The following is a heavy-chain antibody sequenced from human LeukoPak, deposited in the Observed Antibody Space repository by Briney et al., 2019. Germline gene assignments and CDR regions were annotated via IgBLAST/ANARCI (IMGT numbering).Heavy chain of an antibody. J-gene: IGHJ6*02. CDR3: ARQAPYSYYYGMDV. CDR2: IYYSGST. V-gene: IGHV4-39*01. CDR1: GGSISSSSYY. Sequence: SETLSLTCTVSGGSISSSSYYWGWIRQPPGKGLEWTGSIYYSGSTYYNPPLKSRVTISVDTSKNQFSLKLSSVTAADTAVYYCARQAPYSYYYGMDVWGQGTTVTVSS.